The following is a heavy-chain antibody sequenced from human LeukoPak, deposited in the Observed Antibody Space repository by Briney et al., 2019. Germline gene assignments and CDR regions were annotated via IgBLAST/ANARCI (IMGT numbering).Heavy chain of an antibody. CDR1: GGSISSGTYY. CDR2: IYTTGST. V-gene: IGHV4-61*02. J-gene: IGHJ4*02. D-gene: IGHD3-22*01. CDR3: ARVTTGGYYNC. Sequence: SETLSLTCTVSGGSISSGTYYWTWIRQPAGKGLEWIGRIYTTGSTNYNPSLKGRVTMSTDTSKNQFSLKLSSVTAADTAVYYCARVTTGGYYNCWGQGTLVTVSS.